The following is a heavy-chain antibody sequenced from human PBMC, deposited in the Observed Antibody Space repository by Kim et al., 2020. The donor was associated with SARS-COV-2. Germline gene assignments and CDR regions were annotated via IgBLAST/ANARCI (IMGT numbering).Heavy chain of an antibody. J-gene: IGHJ6*02. CDR2: ISGSGGST. CDR3: AKAQPYDILTGWELGMDV. V-gene: IGHV3-23*01. D-gene: IGHD3-9*01. CDR1: GFTFSSYA. Sequence: GGSLRLSCAASGFTFSSYAMSWVRQAPGKGLEWVSAISGSGGSTYYADSVKGRFTISRDNSKNTLYLQMNSLRAEDTAVYYCAKAQPYDILTGWELGMDVWGQGTTVTVSS.